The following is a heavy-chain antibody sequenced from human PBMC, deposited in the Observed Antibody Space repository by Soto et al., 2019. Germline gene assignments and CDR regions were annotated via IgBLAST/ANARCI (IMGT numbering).Heavy chain of an antibody. V-gene: IGHV1-69*01. CDR1: VGTFSNSG. J-gene: IGHJ4*02. CDR2: IIPIFDTT. Sequence: QLHLVQSGAEVKKPGSSLKVSCKASVGTFSNSGISWVRQAPGQGPEWMGGIIPIFDTTNYAQKLQGRITNIADASTNTFYMELSNLRCAVTGVYYCARAPVLVSVTLHENYFDSCGQGALVTVSS. CDR3: ARAPVLVSVTLHENYFDS. D-gene: IGHD2-8*01.